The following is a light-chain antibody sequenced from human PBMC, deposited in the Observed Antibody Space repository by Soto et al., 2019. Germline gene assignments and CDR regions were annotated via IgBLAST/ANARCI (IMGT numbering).Light chain of an antibody. CDR3: SPYTSSSTLYV. V-gene: IGLV2-14*01. CDR2: EVN. CDR1: SSDVGSYTY. J-gene: IGLJ1*01. Sequence: QSALTQPASVSGSPRQSITISCTGASSDVGSYTYVSWYQQHPGKAPKIMIYEVNNRPSGVSNRFSGSKSGNTASLTISGLQAEDEADYYCSPYTSSSTLYVFGTGTKLTVL.